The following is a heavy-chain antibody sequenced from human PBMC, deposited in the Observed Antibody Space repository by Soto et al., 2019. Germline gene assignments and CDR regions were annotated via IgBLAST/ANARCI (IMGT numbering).Heavy chain of an antibody. Sequence: GEALKISCKGSGYSFTSYWIGWVRQMPGKGLEWMGIIYPGDSDTRYSPSFQGQVTISADKSISTAYLQWGSLKASDTAMYYCARIRRAVVTPDAFDIWGQGTMVTVSS. CDR3: ARIRRAVVTPDAFDI. D-gene: IGHD2-21*02. CDR2: IYPGDSDT. J-gene: IGHJ3*02. V-gene: IGHV5-51*01. CDR1: GYSFTSYW.